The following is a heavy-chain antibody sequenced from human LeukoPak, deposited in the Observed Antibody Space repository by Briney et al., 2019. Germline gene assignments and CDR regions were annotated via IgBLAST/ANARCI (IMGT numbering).Heavy chain of an antibody. J-gene: IGHJ4*02. CDR3: VKERNIVVGGTGDH. CDR1: GFTFSSLA. V-gene: IGHV3-23*01. D-gene: IGHD6-19*01. CDR2: ISGSGGTT. Sequence: GGSLRLSCSASGFTFSSLAMSWVRQAPGKGLEWVSTISGSGGTTHYADSVKGRFTISRDNSKNTLYLQMNSLRAEDTAVYYCVKERNIVVGGTGDHWGQGTLVTVSS.